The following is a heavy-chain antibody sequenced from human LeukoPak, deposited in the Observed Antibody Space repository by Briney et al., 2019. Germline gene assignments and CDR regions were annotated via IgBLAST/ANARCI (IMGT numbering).Heavy chain of an antibody. Sequence: PSETLSLTCTVSGGSISSYYWSWIRQPPGKGLEWIGYIYYSGSTNYNPSLKSRVTISVDTSKNQFSLKLSSVTAADTAVYYFARYCSSTSCSTESQNWFDPWGQGTLVTVSS. CDR3: ARYCSSTSCSTESQNWFDP. CDR2: IYYSGST. J-gene: IGHJ5*02. V-gene: IGHV4-59*01. D-gene: IGHD2-2*01. CDR1: GGSISSYY.